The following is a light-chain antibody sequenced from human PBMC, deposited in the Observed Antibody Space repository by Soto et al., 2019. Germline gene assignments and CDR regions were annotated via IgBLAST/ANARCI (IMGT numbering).Light chain of an antibody. CDR3: TSYAGSNNLV. V-gene: IGLV2-8*01. J-gene: IGLJ1*01. CDR2: DVT. Sequence: QSALTQPPSASGSPEQSVTISCTGTSNDVGGYNYVSWYQQHPGKAPKLIIYDVTKLPSGVPDRFSGSKSGNTASLTVAGLQTYDEADYFCTSYAGSNNLVFGTGTKLTVL. CDR1: SNDVGGYNY.